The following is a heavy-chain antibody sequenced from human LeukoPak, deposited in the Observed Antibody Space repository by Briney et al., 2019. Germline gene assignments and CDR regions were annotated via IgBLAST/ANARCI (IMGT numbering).Heavy chain of an antibody. CDR2: IQYDGSNE. J-gene: IGHJ4*02. CDR1: RFTFSSYG. D-gene: IGHD6-13*01. Sequence: PGGSLRLSCAASRFTFSSYGMHWVRQAPGKGLEWVAYIQYDGSNEQYADSVKGRFSISRDSSKNILYLQMNSLRAEDTAVYYCARDLMGIAYRGAFYYWGQGTLVTVSS. CDR3: ARDLMGIAYRGAFYY. V-gene: IGHV3-30*02.